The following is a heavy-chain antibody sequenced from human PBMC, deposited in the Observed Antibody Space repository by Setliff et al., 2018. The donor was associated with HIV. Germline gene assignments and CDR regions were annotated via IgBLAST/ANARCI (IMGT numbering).Heavy chain of an antibody. CDR1: GFTVSSNY. CDR3: AGSRGYFVQAD. CDR2: LYSGGSR. D-gene: IGHD6-13*01. J-gene: IGHJ4*02. Sequence: GGSLRLSCAASGFTVSSNYMSWVRQAPGKGLEWVSVLYSGGSRYYADSVKGRFTLSRDNTKNFLYLEMNSLRAEDTAGYYCAGSRGYFVQADWGQGTLVTVSS. V-gene: IGHV3-66*01.